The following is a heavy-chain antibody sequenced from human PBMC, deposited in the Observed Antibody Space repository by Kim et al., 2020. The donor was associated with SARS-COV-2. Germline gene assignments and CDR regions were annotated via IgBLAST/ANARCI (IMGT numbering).Heavy chain of an antibody. J-gene: IGHJ4*02. D-gene: IGHD3-10*01. CDR2: YK. V-gene: IGHV6-1*01. Sequence: YKDYAVSVKSRMNISPDTTKNQFSLQLNSVTPEDTAVYYCASSASGSYRVWGQGTLVTVSS. CDR3: ASSASGSYRV.